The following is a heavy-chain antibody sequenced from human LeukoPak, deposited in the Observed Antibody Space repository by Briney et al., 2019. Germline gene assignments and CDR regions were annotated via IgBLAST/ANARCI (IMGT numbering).Heavy chain of an antibody. CDR3: ARPLYSGSYYYYYGMDV. CDR1: GGTFSSYA. CDR2: IIPIFGIA. V-gene: IGHV1-69*04. Sequence: GASVKASCKASGGTFSSYAISWVRQAPGQGLEWMGRIIPIFGIANYAQKFQGRVTITADKSTSTAYMELSSLRSEDTAVYYCARPLYSGSYYYYYGMDVWGQGTTVTVSS. D-gene: IGHD1-26*01. J-gene: IGHJ6*02.